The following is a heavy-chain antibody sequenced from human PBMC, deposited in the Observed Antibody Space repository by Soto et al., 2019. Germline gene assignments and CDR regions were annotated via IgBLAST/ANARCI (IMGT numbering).Heavy chain of an antibody. CDR1: GGSISSGGYS. V-gene: IGHV4-31*03. CDR2: IYYSGST. Sequence: QVQLQESGPGLVKLSQTLSLTCIVFGGSISSGGYSWSWIRQHPGKGLEWIGYIYYSGSTYYNPSLKSRVTISVDTSKNQFSLKLSSVTAADTAVYYCASLGWELLLNYWGQGTLVTVSS. CDR3: ASLGWELLLNY. J-gene: IGHJ4*02. D-gene: IGHD1-26*01.